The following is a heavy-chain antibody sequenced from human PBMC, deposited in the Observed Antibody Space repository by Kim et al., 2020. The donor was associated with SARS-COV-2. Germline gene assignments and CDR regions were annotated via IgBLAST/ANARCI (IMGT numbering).Heavy chain of an antibody. Sequence: GEFLKISCQGSGYSFVNYWIGWVRQTPGKGLEWMGIMYPGDSDIRYSPSFQGQVTMSADESNTTAYLQWDSLKASDTAMYYCARRGGAGKSAWGYFDFWG. V-gene: IGHV5-51*01. D-gene: IGHD2-21*01. CDR1: GYSFVNYW. CDR2: MYPGDSDI. CDR3: ARRGGAGKSAWGYFDF. J-gene: IGHJ4*03.